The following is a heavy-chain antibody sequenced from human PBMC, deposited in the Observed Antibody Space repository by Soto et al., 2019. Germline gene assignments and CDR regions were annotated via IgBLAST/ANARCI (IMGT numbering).Heavy chain of an antibody. Sequence: EVQLLESGGGLVQPGGSLRLSCAASGFTFSSYAMSWVRQAPGKGLEWVSAISGSGGSTYYADSGKARFTISRDNSKNTLYLQMNSLRAEDTAVYYCANARGRSGHNAFDYWGQGTLVTVSS. V-gene: IGHV3-23*01. CDR3: ANARGRSGHNAFDY. J-gene: IGHJ4*02. D-gene: IGHD2-15*01. CDR2: ISGSGGST. CDR1: GFTFSSYA.